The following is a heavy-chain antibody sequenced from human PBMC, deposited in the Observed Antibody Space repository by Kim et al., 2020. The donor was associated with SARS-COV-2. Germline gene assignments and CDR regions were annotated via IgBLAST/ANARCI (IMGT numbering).Heavy chain of an antibody. D-gene: IGHD4-17*01. CDR3: AKDPFVDYGDPGWFDP. V-gene: IGHV3-23*01. J-gene: IGHJ5*02. Sequence: SVKGRFTISRDNSKNTLYLQMNSLRAEDTAVYYCAKDPFVDYGDPGWFDPWGQGTLVTVSS.